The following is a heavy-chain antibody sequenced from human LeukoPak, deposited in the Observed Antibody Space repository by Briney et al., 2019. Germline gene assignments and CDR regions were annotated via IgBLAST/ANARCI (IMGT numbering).Heavy chain of an antibody. CDR3: ARAITMVRGVTRWFDP. V-gene: IGHV1-69*13. Sequence: ASVTVSCTASGGTFSSYAISWVRQAPGQGLEWMGGIIPIFGTANYAQKFQGRVTITADESTSTAYMELSSLRSEDTAVYYCARAITMVRGVTRWFDPWGQGTLVTVSS. CDR1: GGTFSSYA. D-gene: IGHD3-10*01. CDR2: IIPIFGTA. J-gene: IGHJ5*02.